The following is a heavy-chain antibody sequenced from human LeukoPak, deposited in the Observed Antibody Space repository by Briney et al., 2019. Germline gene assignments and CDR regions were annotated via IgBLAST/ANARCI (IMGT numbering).Heavy chain of an antibody. CDR2: IYYSGST. J-gene: IGHJ6*02. CDR1: GGSISSYY. V-gene: IGHV4-59*08. CDR3: ARHVLPYYYYGMDV. D-gene: IGHD2-21*01. Sequence: SETLSLTCTVSGGSISSYYWSWIRQPPGKGLEWIGYIYYSGSTNYNPSLKSRVSMSVDTSKNQFSLKLSSVTAADTAVYYCARHVLPYYYYGMDVWGQGTTVTVSS.